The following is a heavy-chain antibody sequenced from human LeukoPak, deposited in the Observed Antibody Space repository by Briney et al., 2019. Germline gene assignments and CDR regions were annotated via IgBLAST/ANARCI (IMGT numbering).Heavy chain of an antibody. D-gene: IGHD6-13*01. J-gene: IGHJ4*02. CDR2: MNPNSGNT. CDR1: GYTFTSYD. Sequence: ASVKVSCKASGYTFTSYDINWVRQATGQGLEWMGWMNPNSGNTGYAQKFQGRATMTRNTSISTAYMELSSLRSEDTAVYYCARVYAGPAGSFDYWGQGTLVTVSS. CDR3: ARVYAGPAGSFDY. V-gene: IGHV1-8*01.